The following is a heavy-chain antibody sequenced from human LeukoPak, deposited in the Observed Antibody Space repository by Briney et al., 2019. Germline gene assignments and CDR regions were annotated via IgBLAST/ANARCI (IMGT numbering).Heavy chain of an antibody. V-gene: IGHV4-31*03. CDR3: ARDSSGYFHDY. D-gene: IGHD3-22*01. Sequence: SETLSLTCTVSGGSISSGGYYWSWIRQHPGKGLEWIGYIYYSGSTYYNPSLKSRVTISVDTSKNQFSLKLSSVTAADTAVYYCARDSSGYFHDYWGQGTLVTVSS. J-gene: IGHJ4*02. CDR1: GGSISSGGYY. CDR2: IYYSGST.